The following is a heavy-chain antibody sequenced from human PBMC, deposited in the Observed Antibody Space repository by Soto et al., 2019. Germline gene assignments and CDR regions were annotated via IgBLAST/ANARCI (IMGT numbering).Heavy chain of an antibody. Sequence: QVQMVPSGAEVKEPGASVKVSCKASGYTFASRDINWMRQATGQGLEWMGWMSPGSGDTGYAQKFQGRVSMTRDTSLGTAYMELSSLRSEDTAVYYCARGVDAGVDFWGQGTLVTVS. CDR2: MSPGSGDT. V-gene: IGHV1-8*01. D-gene: IGHD7-27*01. J-gene: IGHJ4*02. CDR1: GYTFASRD. CDR3: ARGVDAGVDF.